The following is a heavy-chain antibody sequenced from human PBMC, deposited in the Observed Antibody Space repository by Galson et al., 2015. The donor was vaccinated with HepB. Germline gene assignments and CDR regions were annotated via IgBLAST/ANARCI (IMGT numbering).Heavy chain of an antibody. V-gene: IGHV3-30*03. Sequence: SLRLSCAASGFTFSNYGMHWVRQAPGKGLEWVAVISYDGSKKYYADSVKGRFSISRDNSKNTLYLQMNSLRAEDTALYYCARGWRWLIGYHFDYWGQGTLVTVSS. CDR2: ISYDGSKK. J-gene: IGHJ4*02. CDR1: GFTFSNYG. D-gene: IGHD5-12*01. CDR3: ARGWRWLIGYHFDY.